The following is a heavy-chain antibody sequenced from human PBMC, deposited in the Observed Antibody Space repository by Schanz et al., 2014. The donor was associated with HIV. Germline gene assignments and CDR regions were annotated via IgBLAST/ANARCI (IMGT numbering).Heavy chain of an antibody. CDR3: VRDAAGRFSDRSPGY. Sequence: VQLVESGGGLVKPGGSLRLSCAASGFTFTDNYMSWIRPAPGKGPEWLSYIRGNGATREYADSVKGRFTISRDNSKNTLFLQMNSLRVEDTAVYYCVRDAAGRFSDRSPGYWGQGTLVIVSS. CDR1: GFTFTDNY. J-gene: IGHJ4*01. D-gene: IGHD2-15*01. CDR2: IRGNGATR. V-gene: IGHV3-11*04.